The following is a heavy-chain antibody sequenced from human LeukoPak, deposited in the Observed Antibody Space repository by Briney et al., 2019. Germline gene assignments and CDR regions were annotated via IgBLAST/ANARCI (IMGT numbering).Heavy chain of an antibody. Sequence: PGGSLRLSCAASTFTFRTFAMHWVRQAPVKGLEWVAVISYDGSNKYYADSVKGRFTISRDSSKNTLYLQMNSLRAEDTAVYYCAIGDGLGELSSSFNYWGQGTLVTVSS. CDR1: TFTFRTFA. D-gene: IGHD3-16*02. V-gene: IGHV3-30*04. CDR2: ISYDGSNK. CDR3: AIGDGLGELSSSFNY. J-gene: IGHJ4*02.